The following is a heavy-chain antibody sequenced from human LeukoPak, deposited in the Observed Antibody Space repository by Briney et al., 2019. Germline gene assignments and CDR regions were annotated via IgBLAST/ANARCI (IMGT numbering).Heavy chain of an antibody. V-gene: IGHV4-59*08. D-gene: IGHD6-13*01. CDR2: IYYSGTT. CDR1: GGSISSYY. CDR3: ARNRVLASWFDP. J-gene: IGHJ5*02. Sequence: PSETLSLTCTVSGGSISSYYWSWIRQPPGKGLEWIGYIYYSGTTNYDPSLKSRVTISVDTSKNQFSLKLSSVTAADTAVYYCARNRVLASWFDPWGQGTLVTVSS.